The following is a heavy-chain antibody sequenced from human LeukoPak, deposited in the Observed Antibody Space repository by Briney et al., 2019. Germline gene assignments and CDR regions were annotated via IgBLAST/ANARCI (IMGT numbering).Heavy chain of an antibody. Sequence: GGSLRLSCAASGFTFSSYAMHWVRQAPGKGREYVSAISSNGGSTYYANSVKGRFTISRDNSKNTLYLQMGSLRAEDIAVYYCARVADGSYPFDAFDIWGQGTMVTVSS. CDR1: GFTFSSYA. D-gene: IGHD1-26*01. CDR3: ARVADGSYPFDAFDI. V-gene: IGHV3-64*01. J-gene: IGHJ3*02. CDR2: ISSNGGST.